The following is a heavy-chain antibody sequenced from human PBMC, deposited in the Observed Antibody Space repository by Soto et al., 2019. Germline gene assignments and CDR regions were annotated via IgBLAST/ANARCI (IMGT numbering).Heavy chain of an antibody. V-gene: IGHV3-23*01. CDR3: AKDGYSHYVGRRFDH. CDR1: GFTFSNYA. D-gene: IGHD5-12*01. CDR2: ISGSGAST. J-gene: IGHJ4*02. Sequence: EVQLLESGGGLVQPGGSLRLSCAASGFTFSNYAMSWVRQTPGKGLEWVSAISGSGASTYYADSVRGRFTISRDNSKNTLYLHMNSLRAEDRAVYYCAKDGYSHYVGRRFDHWGQGTLVTVSS.